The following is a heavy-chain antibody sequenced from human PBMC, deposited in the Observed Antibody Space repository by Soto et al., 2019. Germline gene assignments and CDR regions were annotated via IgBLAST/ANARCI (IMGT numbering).Heavy chain of an antibody. V-gene: IGHV4-34*01. CDR1: GGSFSGYY. CDR2: INHSGST. CDR3: ARVESRGRRDY. Sequence: QVQLQQGGAGRLKPSGTLSLTCAVYGGSFSGYYWSWIRQPPGKGLEWIGEINHSGSTNYNPSLKSRVTISVDTSKNQFSLKLSSVTAADTAVYYCARVESRGRRDYWGQGTLVTVSS. D-gene: IGHD3-22*01. J-gene: IGHJ4*02.